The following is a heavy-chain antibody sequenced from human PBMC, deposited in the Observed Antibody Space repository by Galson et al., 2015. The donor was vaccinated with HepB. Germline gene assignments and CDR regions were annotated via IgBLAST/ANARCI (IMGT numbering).Heavy chain of an antibody. Sequence: SLRLSCAAPGLIFSEYSMHWVRQAPGKGLEWVAVVSYDGSNKNYADSVKGRFTISRDNSKNTLFLQMKSLRGEDTAVYYCAQDKRSISARHVSYYYGMDVWGQGTTVTVSS. D-gene: IGHD6-6*01. CDR1: GLIFSEYS. CDR3: AQDKRSISARHVSYYYGMDV. CDR2: VSYDGSNK. J-gene: IGHJ6*02. V-gene: IGHV3-30*18.